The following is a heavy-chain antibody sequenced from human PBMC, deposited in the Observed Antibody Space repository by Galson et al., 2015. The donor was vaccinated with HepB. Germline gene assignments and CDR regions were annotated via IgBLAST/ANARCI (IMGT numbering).Heavy chain of an antibody. V-gene: IGHV4-59*01. Sequence: ETLSLTCTVSGDSISTYYWNWIRQPPGKGLEWAGYIYYTGSTNYNPSFNSRVTISLDTSQSQYSLKLKSVTAADTAVYYCARGRGQLPLQFDYWGQGVLVTVSS. CDR1: GDSISTYY. CDR2: IYYTGST. D-gene: IGHD1-1*01. J-gene: IGHJ4*02. CDR3: ARGRGQLPLQFDY.